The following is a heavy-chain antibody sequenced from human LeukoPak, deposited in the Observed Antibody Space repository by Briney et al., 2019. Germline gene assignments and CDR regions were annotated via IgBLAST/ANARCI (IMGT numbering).Heavy chain of an antibody. J-gene: IGHJ4*02. CDR2: ISSSGSTI. V-gene: IGHV3-11*01. CDR3: ARTWGYEAYYFDY. CDR1: GFTFSDYY. D-gene: IGHD7-27*01. Sequence: GGSLRLSCAASGFTFSDYYMSWIRQAPGKGLEWVSYISSSGSTIYYADSGKGRFTVSRDNAKNSLYLQMNSLRAEDTAVYYCARTWGYEAYYFDYWGQGTLATVSS.